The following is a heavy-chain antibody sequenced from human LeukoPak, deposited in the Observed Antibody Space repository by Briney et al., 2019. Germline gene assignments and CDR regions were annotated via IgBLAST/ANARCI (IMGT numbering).Heavy chain of an antibody. CDR3: ARGEMATIDY. Sequence: PSETLSLTCTVSGGSISSYYWNWIRQPAGKGLEWVGRIYTGGSTNYNPSLKIRVTMSVDTSKNQFSLKLSSVTAADTAVYYCARGEMATIDYWGQGTLVTVSS. CDR2: IYTGGST. D-gene: IGHD5-24*01. J-gene: IGHJ4*02. V-gene: IGHV4-4*07. CDR1: GGSISSYY.